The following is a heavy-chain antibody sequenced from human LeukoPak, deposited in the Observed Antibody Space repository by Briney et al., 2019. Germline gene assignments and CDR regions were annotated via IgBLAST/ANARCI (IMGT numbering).Heavy chain of an antibody. CDR1: GYRFTSYG. Sequence: ASGTVSCKASGYRFTSYGFSWVRQAPGQGLDWMGWISIYYGNTNYAQKLQDRVTMTTDTSTSTAYMELTSLRSDDTAVYYCARVYSTNYYGSGDRPFLFDYWGQGTVVTVSS. CDR2: ISIYYGNT. D-gene: IGHD3-10*01. CDR3: ARVYSTNYYGSGDRPFLFDY. J-gene: IGHJ4*02. V-gene: IGHV1-18*01.